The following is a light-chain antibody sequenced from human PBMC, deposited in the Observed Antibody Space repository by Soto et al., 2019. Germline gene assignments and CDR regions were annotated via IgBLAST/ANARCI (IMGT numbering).Light chain of an antibody. CDR2: DVS. V-gene: IGLV2-14*01. CDR3: SSSTSSSTHVV. J-gene: IGLJ2*01. Sequence: QSALTQPASVSGSPGQSITISCTGTSSDVGGYNYVSWYQQHPGKAPKLMIYDVSNRPSGVSNRFSGSKSGNTASLTISGLQAEDEADDYCSSSTSSSTHVVFGGGTKLTVL. CDR1: SSDVGGYNY.